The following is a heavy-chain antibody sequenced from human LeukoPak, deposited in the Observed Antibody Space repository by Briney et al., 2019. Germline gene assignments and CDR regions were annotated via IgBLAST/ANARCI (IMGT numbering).Heavy chain of an antibody. J-gene: IGHJ6*03. D-gene: IGHD3-10*01. CDR1: GYTFTSHD. Sequence: ASVKVSCKASGYTFTSHDINWVRQATGQGLEWMGWMNPNSGNTGYAQKFQGRVTMTRNNSITTAYIELSSLGSEDTAVYYCARGNYYGSGTYYYYYYMDVWGKGTTVTISS. CDR2: MNPNSGNT. CDR3: ARGNYYGSGTYYYYYYMDV. V-gene: IGHV1-8*01.